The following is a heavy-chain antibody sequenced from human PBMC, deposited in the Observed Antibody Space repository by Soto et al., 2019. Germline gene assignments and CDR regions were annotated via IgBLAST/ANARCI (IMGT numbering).Heavy chain of an antibody. CDR1: GGSISSYY. V-gene: IGHV4-59*01. CDR2: IYYSGST. CDR3: ARDRTSDYYYGMDV. Sequence: QVQLQESGPGLVKPSETLSLTCTVSGGSISSYYWSWIRQPPGKGLEWIGYIYYSGSTNYNPSLKSRFTISVDTSKNQFSLKLSSVTAADTAVYYCARDRTSDYYYGMDVWGQGTTVTVSS. J-gene: IGHJ6*02. D-gene: IGHD2-2*01.